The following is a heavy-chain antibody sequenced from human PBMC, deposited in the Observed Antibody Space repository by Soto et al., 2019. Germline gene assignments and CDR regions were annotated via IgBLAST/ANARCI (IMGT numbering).Heavy chain of an antibody. CDR2: INPNSGGT. Sequence: GASVKVSCKASGYTFTDYQMHWVRQAPGQGLEWMGWINPNSGGTKSAQKFQGRVTMTRDTSISTAYMELTRLKSDDTAVYYCARGGGGNIGYYSIDHWGQGTLVTVSS. D-gene: IGHD3-22*01. CDR1: GYTFTDYQ. CDR3: ARGGGGNIGYYSIDH. J-gene: IGHJ1*01. V-gene: IGHV1-2*02.